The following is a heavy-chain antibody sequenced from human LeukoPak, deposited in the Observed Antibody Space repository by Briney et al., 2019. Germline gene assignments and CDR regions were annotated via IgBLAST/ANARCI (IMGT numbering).Heavy chain of an antibody. CDR3: ARASYSSGPKRVDCYFDL. Sequence: ASVKVSCKASGYTFTVYYMHWVRQAPGQGLEWMGWINPNSGGTNYAQKFQGRVTMTRDTSISTAYMELSRLRSDDTAVYYCARASYSSGPKRVDCYFDLWGRSTLVTVSS. V-gene: IGHV1-2*02. D-gene: IGHD6-19*01. CDR2: INPNSGGT. J-gene: IGHJ2*01. CDR1: GYTFTVYY.